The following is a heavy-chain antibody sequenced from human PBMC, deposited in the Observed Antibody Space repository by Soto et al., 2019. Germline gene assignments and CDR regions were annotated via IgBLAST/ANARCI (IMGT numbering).Heavy chain of an antibody. Sequence: SVKVSCKASGGTFSSFGITWVRQAPGQGLEWMGGIIPVFGRPNYAQRFQGRLTITADESTNTSYMELIDLTSEDTAVYYCAREGSGYNFWGQGTQVTVSS. V-gene: IGHV1-69*13. J-gene: IGHJ1*01. D-gene: IGHD5-12*01. CDR2: IIPVFGRP. CDR3: AREGSGYNF. CDR1: GGTFSSFG.